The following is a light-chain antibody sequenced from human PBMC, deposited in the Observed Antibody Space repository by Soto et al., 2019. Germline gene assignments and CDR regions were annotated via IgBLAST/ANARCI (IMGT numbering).Light chain of an antibody. Sequence: QSVLTQPASVSGSPGQSITISCTGTSSDVGGYKYVSWYQQHPGKAPKLMIYEVRNRPSGVSSRFSGSKSGNTASLTISGLQAEDESHYYCSSYTSTTTLGVFGTGTKVTVL. V-gene: IGLV2-14*01. J-gene: IGLJ1*01. CDR1: SSDVGGYKY. CDR3: SSYTSTTTLGV. CDR2: EVR.